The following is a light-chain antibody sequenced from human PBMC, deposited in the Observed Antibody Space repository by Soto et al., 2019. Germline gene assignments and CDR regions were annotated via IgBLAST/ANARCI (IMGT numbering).Light chain of an antibody. J-gene: IGLJ2*01. CDR3: NSYAGSNNLI. CDR1: SSDVGGYNY. V-gene: IGLV2-8*01. Sequence: QYALTQPPSASGSPGQSVTISCTGTSSDVGGYNYVSWYQQHPGKAPKLMIYEVSKRPSGVPDRFSGSKSGNTASLTVSGIQAEDEADYYCNSYAGSNNLIFGGGTKLTVL. CDR2: EVS.